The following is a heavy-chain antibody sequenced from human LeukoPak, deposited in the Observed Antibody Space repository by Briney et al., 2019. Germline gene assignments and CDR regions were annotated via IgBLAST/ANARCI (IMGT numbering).Heavy chain of an antibody. J-gene: IGHJ4*02. Sequence: GGSLRPSCAASGFTSSSYAMSAVRQAPGKGLEWVSAISGSGGSTYYADSVKGRFTISRDNSQNTLYLQMNSLRAEDTAVYYCAKDSLMYSSGWYFDYWGQGTLVTVSS. CDR1: GFTSSSYA. D-gene: IGHD6-19*01. CDR2: ISGSGGST. CDR3: AKDSLMYSSGWYFDY. V-gene: IGHV3-23*01.